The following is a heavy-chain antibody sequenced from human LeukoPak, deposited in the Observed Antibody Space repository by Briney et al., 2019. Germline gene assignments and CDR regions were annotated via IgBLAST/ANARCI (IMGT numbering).Heavy chain of an antibody. V-gene: IGHV1-69*06. CDR3: AARFYDILTGNYYYGMDV. J-gene: IGHJ6*04. Sequence: SVKVSCKASGDTFSSYAIIWVRQAPGQGLEWMGGIIPIFGTANYAQKFQGRVTITADKSTSTAYMELSSLRSEDTAVYYCAARFYDILTGNYYYGMDVWGKGTTVTVSS. CDR1: GDTFSSYA. D-gene: IGHD3-9*01. CDR2: IIPIFGTA.